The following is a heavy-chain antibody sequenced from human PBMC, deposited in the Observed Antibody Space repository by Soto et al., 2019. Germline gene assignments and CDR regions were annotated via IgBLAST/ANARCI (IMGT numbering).Heavy chain of an antibody. V-gene: IGHV1-46*03. CDR1: GYTFTSYY. CDR3: ARGNWYYFDY. D-gene: IGHD1-1*01. CDR2: INPSDGST. J-gene: IGHJ4*02. Sequence: QVQLVQSGAEVKKPGASMKVSCKASGYTFTSYYIHWVRQAPGQGLEWMGIINPSDGSTSYEQKFQGRVTMARDTSTSTVYMELRSLRSEDTAVYYCARGNWYYFDYWGQGTLVTVSS.